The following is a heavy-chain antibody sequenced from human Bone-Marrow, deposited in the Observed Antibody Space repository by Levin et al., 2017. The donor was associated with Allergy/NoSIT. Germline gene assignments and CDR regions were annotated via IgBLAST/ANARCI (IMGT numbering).Heavy chain of an antibody. CDR3: ARRPTMTTGPDDSFEI. J-gene: IGHJ3*02. Sequence: PSETLSLTCSVSGGSIASYYWSWIRQPPGRGLEWIGQVYYSGNTDYNPSLQSRVTISLDTSKKQISLRLTSVTAADTAEYYCARRPTMTTGPDDSFEIWGRGTMVIVSS. D-gene: IGHD4-17*01. V-gene: IGHV4-59*01. CDR1: GGSIASYY. CDR2: VYYSGNT.